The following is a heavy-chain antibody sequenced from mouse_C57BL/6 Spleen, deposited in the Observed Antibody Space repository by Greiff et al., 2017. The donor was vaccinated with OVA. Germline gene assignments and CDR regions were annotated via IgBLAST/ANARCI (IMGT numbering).Heavy chain of an antibody. J-gene: IGHJ2*01. CDR3: AGYYGSADY. D-gene: IGHD1-1*01. CDR1: GYSITSGYY. CDR2: ISYDGSN. V-gene: IGHV3-6*01. Sequence: ESGPGLVKPSQSLSLTCSVTGYSITSGYYWNWIRQFPGNKLEWMGYISYDGSNNYNPSLKNRISITRDTSKNQFFLKLNSVTTEDTATYYCAGYYGSADYWGQGTTLTVSS.